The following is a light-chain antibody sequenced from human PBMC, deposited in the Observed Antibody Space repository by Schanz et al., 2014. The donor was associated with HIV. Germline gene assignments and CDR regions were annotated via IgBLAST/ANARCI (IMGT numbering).Light chain of an antibody. J-gene: IGKJ1*01. Sequence: EIVLTQSPGTLSLSPGEEATLSCRASQSVSDNLAWYQHKLGQAPRLLIYDASTRATGIPARFSGRGSGTEFTLTISSLQSEDFAVYYCQQYNNWPRTFGQGTKVEIK. V-gene: IGKV3-15*01. CDR3: QQYNNWPRT. CDR1: QSVSDN. CDR2: DAS.